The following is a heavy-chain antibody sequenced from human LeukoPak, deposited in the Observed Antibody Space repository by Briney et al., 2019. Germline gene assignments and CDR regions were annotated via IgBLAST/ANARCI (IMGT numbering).Heavy chain of an antibody. CDR1: GVSISSSSYY. Sequence: SETLSLTCTVSGVSISSSSYYWGWIRQPPGKGLEWIGSIYYSGSTYYNPSLKSRVTISVDTSKNQFSLKVNSVTAADTSVYYCATTGGAAGTRDYWGQGTLVTVSS. CDR2: IYYSGST. CDR3: ATTGGAAGTRDY. D-gene: IGHD6-13*01. J-gene: IGHJ4*02. V-gene: IGHV4-39*01.